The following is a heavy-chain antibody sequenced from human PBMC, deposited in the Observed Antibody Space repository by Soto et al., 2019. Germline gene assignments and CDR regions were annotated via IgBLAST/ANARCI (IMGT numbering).Heavy chain of an antibody. J-gene: IGHJ4*02. CDR3: TREMGGAIDS. V-gene: IGHV4-39*02. CDR1: GGSISLSSYF. D-gene: IGHD1-26*01. CDR2: IHYSGST. Sequence: SETLSLTCTVSGGSISLSSYFWGWVRQPPGQGLDWIGTIHYSGSTFYKPSLRSRVSISVDTSKNHFSLQLNSVTAADTAVYYCTREMGGAIDSWGQGTLVTAPQ.